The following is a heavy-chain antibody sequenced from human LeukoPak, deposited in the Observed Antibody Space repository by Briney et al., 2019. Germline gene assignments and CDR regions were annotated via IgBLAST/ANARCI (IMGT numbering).Heavy chain of an antibody. CDR2: IYYSGST. CDR3: ARYIVSYPHDAFDI. Sequence: SETLSLTRTVSGASISSSSYYWSWIRQPPGKGLEWIGYIYYSGSTSYNPSLKSRVTISVDTSKKQFSLKLSSVTAADTAFYYCARYIVSYPHDAFDIWGQGTMVTVSS. CDR1: GASISSSSYY. J-gene: IGHJ3*02. D-gene: IGHD1-26*01. V-gene: IGHV4-61*01.